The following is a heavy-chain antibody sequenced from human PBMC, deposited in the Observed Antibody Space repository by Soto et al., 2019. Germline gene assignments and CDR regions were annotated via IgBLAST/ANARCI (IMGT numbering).Heavy chain of an antibody. Sequence: GGSLRLSCAASGFTFSSYWMHWVRQAPGKGLVWVSRINSDGSSTSYADSVKGRFTISRDNAKNTVYLKMNSLRAEDTAVYYCARGEEEGGYDFQYYYYGMDVWGQGTTVTVSS. J-gene: IGHJ6*02. V-gene: IGHV3-74*01. CDR3: ARGEEEGGYDFQYYYYGMDV. CDR2: INSDGSST. CDR1: GFTFSSYW. D-gene: IGHD5-12*01.